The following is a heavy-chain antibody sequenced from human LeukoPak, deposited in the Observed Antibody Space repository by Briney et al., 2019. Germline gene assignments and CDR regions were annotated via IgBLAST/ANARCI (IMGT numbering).Heavy chain of an antibody. CDR1: GYSFSSYW. V-gene: IGHV5-51*01. CDR3: ARQSYYDILTGSDYYGMDV. Sequence: GESLKISCKGSGYSFSSYWIGWVRQMPGKGLGWMGIIYPGDSDTRYSPSFQGQVTISADKSISTAYLQWSSLKASDTAMYYCARQSYYDILTGSDYYGMDVWGQGTTVTVSS. D-gene: IGHD3-9*01. J-gene: IGHJ6*02. CDR2: IYPGDSDT.